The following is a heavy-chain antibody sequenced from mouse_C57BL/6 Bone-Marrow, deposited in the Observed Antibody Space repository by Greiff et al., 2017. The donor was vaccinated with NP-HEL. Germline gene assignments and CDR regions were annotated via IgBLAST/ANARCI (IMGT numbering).Heavy chain of an antibody. CDR3: ARRVHYYGSSYDDFDY. Sequence: QVQLQQSGPELVKPGASVKISCKASGYTFTDYYINWVKQRPGQGLEWIGWIFPGSGSTYYNEKFKGKAPLTVDNSYSTAYMWRISLTSEDSAVYFCARRVHYYGSSYDDFDYWGQGTTLTVSS. CDR2: IFPGSGST. J-gene: IGHJ2*01. D-gene: IGHD1-1*01. V-gene: IGHV1-75*01. CDR1: GYTFTDYY.